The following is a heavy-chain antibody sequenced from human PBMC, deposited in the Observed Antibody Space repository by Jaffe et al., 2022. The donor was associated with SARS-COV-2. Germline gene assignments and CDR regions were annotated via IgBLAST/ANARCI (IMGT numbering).Heavy chain of an antibody. CDR1: GFTFSTYA. CDR3: AKGASSGAVAGMRGAFDI. V-gene: IGHV3-23*04. J-gene: IGHJ3*02. D-gene: IGHD6-19*01. CDR2: VSGSGGST. Sequence: EVQLVESGGGLVQPGGSLTLSCAASGFTFSTYAMTWVRQAPGKGLEWVSIVSGSGGSTYYADSVKGRFTISRDNSKNTLYVQMNSLRAEDTAVYFCAKGASSGAVAGMRGAFDIWGQGTMVTVSS.